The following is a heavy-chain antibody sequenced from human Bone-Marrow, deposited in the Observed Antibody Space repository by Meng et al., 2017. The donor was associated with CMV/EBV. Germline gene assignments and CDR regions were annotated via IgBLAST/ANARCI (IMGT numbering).Heavy chain of an antibody. V-gene: IGHV1-24*01. CDR3: ATDLRQGVRAYYYYYGMDV. Sequence: ASVKVSCKVSGYTLTELSMHWVRQAPGKGLEWMGGFDPEDGETIYAQKFQGRVTMTEDTSTDTAYMELSSLRSEDTSVYYCATDLRQGVRAYYYYYGMDVWGRGTTVTVSS. J-gene: IGHJ6*02. D-gene: IGHD3-10*01. CDR2: FDPEDGET. CDR1: GYTLTELS.